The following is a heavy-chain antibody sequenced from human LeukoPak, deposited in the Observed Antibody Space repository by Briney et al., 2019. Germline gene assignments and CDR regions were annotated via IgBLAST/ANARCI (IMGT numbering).Heavy chain of an antibody. CDR1: GFIFSDYG. D-gene: IGHD3-3*01. CDR2: IAYDGNNT. Sequence: PGGSLRLSCVASGFIFSDYGIQWVRQAPGKGLEWVAVIAYDGNNTYYGDSVRGRFTISRDNSKKMVYLEMNSLRAEDTAVYYCAREIFGVAFDSWGQGTLVTVSS. CDR3: AREIFGVAFDS. V-gene: IGHV3-30*03. J-gene: IGHJ4*02.